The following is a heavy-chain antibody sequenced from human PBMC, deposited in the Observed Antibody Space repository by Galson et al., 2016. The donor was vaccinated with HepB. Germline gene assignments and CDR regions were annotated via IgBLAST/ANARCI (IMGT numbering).Heavy chain of an antibody. Sequence: TLSLTCTVSGTSVSSGDNYWTWIRQPPGKGLEWIGYIYSSGSTYYLPSLKSRVTISVDTSKNQFSLQLSSVTAADTAVYYCATALAGGASFYWGQGTLVTVST. CDR2: IYSSGST. V-gene: IGHV4-30-4*01. J-gene: IGHJ4*02. CDR1: GTSVSSGDNY. CDR3: ATALAGGASFY. D-gene: IGHD1-26*01.